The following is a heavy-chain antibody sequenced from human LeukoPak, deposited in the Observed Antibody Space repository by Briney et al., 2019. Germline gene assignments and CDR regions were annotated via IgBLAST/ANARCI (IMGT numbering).Heavy chain of an antibody. J-gene: IGHJ4*02. V-gene: IGHV1-24*01. CDR3: ATLIAAAGTYYFDY. D-gene: IGHD6-13*01. Sequence: VASVKVSCKVSGYTLTELSMHWVRQAPGKGLEWMGGFDPEDGETIYAQKFQGRVTMTEDTSTDTAYMELSSLRSEDTAVYYCATLIAAAGTYYFDYWGQGTLVTVPS. CDR1: GYTLTELS. CDR2: FDPEDGET.